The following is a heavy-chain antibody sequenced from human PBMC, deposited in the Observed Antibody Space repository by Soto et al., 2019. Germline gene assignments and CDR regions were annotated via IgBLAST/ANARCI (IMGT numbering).Heavy chain of an antibody. V-gene: IGHV3-33*01. CDR3: ARGYRIAARRSSYFDY. CDR1: GFTFSSYG. J-gene: IGHJ4*02. D-gene: IGHD6-6*01. Sequence: GGSLRLSCAASGFTFSSYGMHWVRQAPGKGLEWVAVIWYDGSNKYYADSVKGRFTISRDNSKNTLYLQMNSLRAEDTAVYYCARGYRIAARRSSYFDYWGQGTLVTVSS. CDR2: IWYDGSNK.